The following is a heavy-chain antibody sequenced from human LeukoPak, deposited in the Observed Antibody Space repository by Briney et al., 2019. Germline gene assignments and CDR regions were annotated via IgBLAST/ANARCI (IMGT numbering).Heavy chain of an antibody. V-gene: IGHV4-59*12. CDR1: GGSISSYY. Sequence: SETLSLTCTVSGGSISSYYWSWIRQPPGKGLEWIGYIYYSGSTYYNPSLRSRVTISVDTFKNQFSLKVRSVTAADTAVYYCAREGDGSLKFDYWGQGTLVTVSS. J-gene: IGHJ4*02. D-gene: IGHD3-10*01. CDR3: AREGDGSLKFDY. CDR2: IYYSGST.